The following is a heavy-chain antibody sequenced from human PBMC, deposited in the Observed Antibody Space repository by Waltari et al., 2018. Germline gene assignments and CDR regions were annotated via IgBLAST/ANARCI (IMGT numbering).Heavy chain of an antibody. Sequence: QVQLVQSGAEVKKPGASVKGSCKASGYTFTGYYMHWVRQAPGPGLEWMGWINPNSGGTNYAQKFQGRVSMTRDTSISTAYMEQSSLRSDDTAVYYCARVFKGDCRSTSGHPLGYWGQVTLVTVSS. CDR3: ARVFKGDCRSTSGHPLGY. CDR1: GYTFTGYY. D-gene: IGHD2-2*01. J-gene: IGHJ4*02. CDR2: INPNSGGT. V-gene: IGHV1-2*02.